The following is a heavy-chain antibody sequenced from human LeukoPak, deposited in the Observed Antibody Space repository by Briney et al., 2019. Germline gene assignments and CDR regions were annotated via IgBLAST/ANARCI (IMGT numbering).Heavy chain of an antibody. CDR2: IYPGDSDT. J-gene: IGHJ4*02. D-gene: IGHD3-9*01. V-gene: IGHV5-51*01. CDR3: ARTADISTGFGSDY. Sequence: GESLKISCQGSGYSFTSYWIGWVRQLPGKGLEWMGIIYPGDSDTRYSPSFQGQVIISADRPINTAYLQWSSLKASDTAMYYCARTADISTGFGSDYWGQGTLVTVSS. CDR1: GYSFTSYW.